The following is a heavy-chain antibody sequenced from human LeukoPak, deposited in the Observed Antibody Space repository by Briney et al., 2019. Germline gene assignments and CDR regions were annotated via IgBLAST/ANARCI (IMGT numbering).Heavy chain of an antibody. CDR1: GYTFTSYD. D-gene: IGHD2-15*01. J-gene: IGHJ5*02. CDR2: MNPNSGNT. Sequence: ASVKVSCKASGYTFTSYDINWVRQATGQGLEWMGWMNPNSGNTGYAQKFQGRVTITRNTSISTAYMELSSLRSEDTAVYYCARGKGYCSGGSRFWGNWFDPWGQGTLVTVSS. V-gene: IGHV1-8*03. CDR3: ARGKGYCSGGSRFWGNWFDP.